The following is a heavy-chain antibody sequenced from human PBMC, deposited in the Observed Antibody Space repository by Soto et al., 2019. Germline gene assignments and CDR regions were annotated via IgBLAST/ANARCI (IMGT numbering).Heavy chain of an antibody. CDR1: GGTFSSYA. J-gene: IGHJ6*02. V-gene: IGHV1-69*12. D-gene: IGHD5-12*01. CDR3: ARVGYSGYGAYYYGMDV. CDR2: IIPIFGTA. Sequence: QVQLVQSGAEVKKPGSSVKVSCKASGGTFSSYAISWVRQAPGQGLEWMGGIIPIFGTANYAQKFQGRVTITADESTSTANMELSSLRSEDTAVYYCARVGYSGYGAYYYGMDVWGQGTTVTVSS.